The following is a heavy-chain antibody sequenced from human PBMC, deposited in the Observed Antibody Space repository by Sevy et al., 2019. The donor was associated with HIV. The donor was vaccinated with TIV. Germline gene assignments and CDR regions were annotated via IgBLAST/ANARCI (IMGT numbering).Heavy chain of an antibody. D-gene: IGHD2-15*01. CDR3: AKAKTVAAGFDY. Sequence: GGSLRLSCAASGFTLRSYVMSWVRQAPGKGLEWVSSISGSGGSTYYADSVKGRFTISRDNFKSTLYLQMNSLRAEDTAVYYCAKAKTVAAGFDYWGQGTLVTVSS. CDR1: GFTLRSYV. V-gene: IGHV3-23*01. CDR2: ISGSGGST. J-gene: IGHJ4*02.